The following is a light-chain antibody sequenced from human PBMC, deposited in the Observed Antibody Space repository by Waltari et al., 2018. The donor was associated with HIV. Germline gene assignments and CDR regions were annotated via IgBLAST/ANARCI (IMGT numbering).Light chain of an antibody. CDR2: SNN. CDR1: SSNIGSNT. CDR3: AAWDDSLAWV. V-gene: IGLV1-44*01. J-gene: IGLJ3*02. Sequence: QSVLTQPPSASGTPGQRVTISCSGSSSNIGSNTVNWYQQLPGTAPKLLIYSNNQRPSGVPARFSGSNAGTSASLAISGLQSEDEADYYCAAWDDSLAWVFGGGTKLTVL.